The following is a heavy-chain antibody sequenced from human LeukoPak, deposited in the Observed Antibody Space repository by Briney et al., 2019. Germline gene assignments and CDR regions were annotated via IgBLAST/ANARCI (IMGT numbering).Heavy chain of an antibody. V-gene: IGHV4-34*01. J-gene: IGHJ4*02. D-gene: IGHD6-13*01. CDR3: ARVVAAAGLFDY. CDR1: GGSFSGYY. Sequence: SQTLSLTCAVYGGSFSGYYWSWIRQPPGKGLEWIGEINHSGSTNYNPSLKSRVTISVDTSKNQFSLKLSSVTAADTAVYYRARVVAAAGLFDYWGQGTLVTVSS. CDR2: INHSGST.